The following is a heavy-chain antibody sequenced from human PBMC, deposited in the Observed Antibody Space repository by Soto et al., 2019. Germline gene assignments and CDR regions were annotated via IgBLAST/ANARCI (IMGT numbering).Heavy chain of an antibody. CDR1: GYSFTSYW. D-gene: IGHD6-13*01. J-gene: IGHJ6*02. CDR3: ARQKYSSSPWYYYYGMDV. CDR2: IYPGDSDT. Sequence: GESLKISCKGSGYSFTSYWIGWVRQMPGKGLEWMGIIYPGDSDTRYSPSFQGQVTISADKSIGTAYLQWSSLKASDTAMYYCARQKYSSSPWYYYYGMDVWGQGTTVTVSS. V-gene: IGHV5-51*01.